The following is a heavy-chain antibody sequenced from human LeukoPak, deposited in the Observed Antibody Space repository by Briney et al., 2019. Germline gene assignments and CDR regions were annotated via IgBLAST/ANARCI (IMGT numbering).Heavy chain of an antibody. CDR2: IYHSGST. CDR1: GGSISSGGCY. J-gene: IGHJ4*01. V-gene: IGHV4-30-2*01. CDR3: ARDSAGGGNFDY. Sequence: PSETLSLTCTVSGGSISSGGCYWSWIRQPPGKGLEWIGYIYHSGSTYYNPSLKSRVTISVDRFKNQFSLKLNSVTAADTAVYYCARDSAGGGNFDYWGQGTLVTVSS. D-gene: IGHD2-15*01.